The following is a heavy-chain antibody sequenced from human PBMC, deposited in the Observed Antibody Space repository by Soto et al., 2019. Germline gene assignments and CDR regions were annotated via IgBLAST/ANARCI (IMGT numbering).Heavy chain of an antibody. J-gene: IGHJ6*02. CDR3: ARTTASAGYSSSWYSYYCGMDV. V-gene: IGHV2-70*01. Sequence: SGPTLVNPTQTLTLTCTFSGFSLSTSGMCVSWIRQPPGKALEWLALIDWDDDKYYSTSLKTRLTISKDTSKNQVVLTMTNMDPVDTATYYCARTTASAGYSSSWYSYYCGMDVWGQGATVTVSS. CDR2: IDWDDDK. D-gene: IGHD6-13*01. CDR1: GFSLSTSGMC.